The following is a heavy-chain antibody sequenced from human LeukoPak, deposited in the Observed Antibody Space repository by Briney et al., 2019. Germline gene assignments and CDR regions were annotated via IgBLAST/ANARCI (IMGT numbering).Heavy chain of an antibody. CDR2: IYYSGNT. CDR3: ARYAYGSGPFDY. CDR1: GGSISSYY. V-gene: IGHV4-59*01. D-gene: IGHD6-19*01. Sequence: SETLSLTCTVSGGSISSYYWSWIRQPPGKGLEWIGYIYYSGNTNYNPSLKGRVTISVDTSKNQFSLQLNSVTAADTAVYYCARYAYGSGPFDYWGQGTLITVSS. J-gene: IGHJ4*02.